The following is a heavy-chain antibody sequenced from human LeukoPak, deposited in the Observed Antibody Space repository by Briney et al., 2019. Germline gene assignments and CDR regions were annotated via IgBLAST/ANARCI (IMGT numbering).Heavy chain of an antibody. V-gene: IGHV3-48*03. D-gene: IGHD2-2*01. CDR2: ISSCCSNL. J-gene: IGHJ4*02. CDR1: GFTFSSYE. CDR3: ARYGVVPAAIGLYYFDY. Sequence: AGSLSHSCAASGFTFSSYEMNGVRQAPGKGLPWVSYISSCCSNLLYEDSVKGRCTLSRDNAKDSLYLQMNSLRAEDTAVYYCARYGVVPAAIGLYYFDYWGQGTLVTVSS.